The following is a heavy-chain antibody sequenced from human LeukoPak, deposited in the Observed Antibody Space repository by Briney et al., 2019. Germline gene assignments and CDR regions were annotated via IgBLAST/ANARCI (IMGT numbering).Heavy chain of an antibody. D-gene: IGHD5-12*01. CDR3: VRHDGRGGATMGALDS. J-gene: IGHJ4*02. CDR2: IYHSGST. Sequence: SETLSLTCAVSGDSISSSNWWSWVRQPPGKGLEWIGEIYHSGSTNYNPSLKSRVTISVDKSKNQFSLKLSSVTAADTAVYYCVRHDGRGGATMGALDSWGQGSLVTVST. V-gene: IGHV4-4*02. CDR1: GDSISSSNW.